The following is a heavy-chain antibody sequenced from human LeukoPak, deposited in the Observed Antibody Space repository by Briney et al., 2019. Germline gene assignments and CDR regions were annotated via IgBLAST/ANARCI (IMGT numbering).Heavy chain of an antibody. Sequence: MSSETLSLTCAVYGGSFSGYYWSWIRQPPGKGLEWIGEINHSGSTNYNPSLKSRVTISVDTSKNQFSLKLSSVTAADTAVYYCARGWGRFYCSSTSCYKGGYYFDYWGQGTLVTVSS. J-gene: IGHJ4*02. D-gene: IGHD2-2*02. V-gene: IGHV4-34*01. CDR3: ARGWGRFYCSSTSCYKGGYYFDY. CDR2: INHSGST. CDR1: GGSFSGYY.